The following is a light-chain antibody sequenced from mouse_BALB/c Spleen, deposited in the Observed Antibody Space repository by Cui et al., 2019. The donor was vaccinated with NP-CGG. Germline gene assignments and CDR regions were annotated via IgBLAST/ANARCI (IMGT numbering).Light chain of an antibody. CDR3: ALWYSNHWV. J-gene: IGLJ1*01. CDR2: GTN. V-gene: IGLV1*01. Sequence: AVLTQESTLTTSPGETGTLTCRSSTGAVTTSNYANWVQEKPDHLFTGLIGGTNNRAPGVPARFSGSLIGDKAALTITGAQTEDEAIYFCALWYSNHWVFGGGTKLTVL. CDR1: TGAVTTSNY.